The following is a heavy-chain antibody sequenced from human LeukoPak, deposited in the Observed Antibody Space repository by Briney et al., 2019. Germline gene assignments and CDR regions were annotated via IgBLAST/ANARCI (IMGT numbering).Heavy chain of an antibody. CDR2: INWNGGST. D-gene: IGHD3-10*01. CDR3: ATYYYGSERYYMDV. CDR1: GFTFDDYG. V-gene: IGHV3-20*04. J-gene: IGHJ6*03. Sequence: GGSLRLSCAASGFTFDDYGMSWVRQAPGKGLEWVSGINWNGGSTGYADSVKGRLTISRDNAKNSLYLQMNSLRAEDTALYYCATYYYGSERYYMDVWGKGTTVTVSS.